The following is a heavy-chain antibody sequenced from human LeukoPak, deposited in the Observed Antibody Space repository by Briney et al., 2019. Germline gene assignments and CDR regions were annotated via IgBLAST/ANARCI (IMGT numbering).Heavy chain of an antibody. CDR3: ARVLDAVAGFDY. V-gene: IGHV3-33*01. CDR1: GFTFSSYG. CDR2: IWYDGSNK. J-gene: IGHJ4*02. D-gene: IGHD6-19*01. Sequence: PGGSLRLSCAASGFTFSSYGMHWVRQAPGKGLEWVAVIWYDGSNKYYADSVKGRFTISRDNSKNTLYLQMNSLRAEDTAVYYCARVLDAVAGFDYWGQGTLVTVSS.